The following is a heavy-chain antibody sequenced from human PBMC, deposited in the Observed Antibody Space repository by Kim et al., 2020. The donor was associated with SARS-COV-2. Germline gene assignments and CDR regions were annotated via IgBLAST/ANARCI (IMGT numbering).Heavy chain of an antibody. D-gene: IGHD6-13*01. CDR2: ISYDGSNK. J-gene: IGHJ1*01. CDR1: GFTFSSYG. V-gene: IGHV3-33*05. CDR3: ARDSKTSSSWEYFQH. Sequence: GGSLRLSCAASGFTFSSYGMHWVRQAPGKGLEWVAVISYDGSNKYYADSVKGRFTISRDNSKNTQYLQMNSLRAEDTAVYYCARDSKTSSSWEYFQHWGQGTLVTVSS.